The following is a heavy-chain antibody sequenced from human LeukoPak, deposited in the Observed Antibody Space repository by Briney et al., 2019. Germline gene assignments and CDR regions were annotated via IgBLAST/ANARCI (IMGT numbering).Heavy chain of an antibody. D-gene: IGHD1-26*01. CDR3: ARDRPASSGSYYGRRDYYYYYGMDV. V-gene: IGHV3-66*01. J-gene: IGHJ6*02. Sequence: PGGSLRLSCAASGFTVSSNYMSWVRQAPGKGLEWVSVIYSGGSTYYADSVKGRFTISRDNSKNTLYLQMNSLRAEDTAVYHCARDRPASSGSYYGRRDYYYYYGMDVWGQGTTVTVSS. CDR2: IYSGGST. CDR1: GFTVSSNY.